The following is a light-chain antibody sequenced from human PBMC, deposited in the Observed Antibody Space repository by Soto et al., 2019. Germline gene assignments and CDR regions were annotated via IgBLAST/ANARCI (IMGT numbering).Light chain of an antibody. CDR2: DVT. V-gene: IGLV2-14*03. CDR3: RSFTGSMTND. J-gene: IGLJ1*01. CDR1: SSDVGGYNS. Sequence: SVLTQPASVSGAPGQSITVACSGTSSDVGGYNSVSWYQHHPGKAPKLILYDVTDRPSGVSYRFSGSKSGNTASLTISGLQAADEADYFWRSFTGSMTNDFGSGTKVTVL.